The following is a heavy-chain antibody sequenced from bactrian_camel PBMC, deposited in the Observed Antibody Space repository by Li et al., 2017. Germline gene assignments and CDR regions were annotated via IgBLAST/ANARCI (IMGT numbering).Heavy chain of an antibody. CDR3: AAELSGFCYKGGYSY. CDR1: GDAVNSYC. D-gene: IGHD2*01. J-gene: IGHJ4*01. CDR2: IDSDGSI. V-gene: IGHV3S6*01. Sequence: HVQLVESGGGSVQSGGSLRLSCAASGDAVNSYCMTWFRQAPGKEREGVARIDSDGSIWYADSVKGRFTISRDNAKEWVFLQMNNLKPEDTAMYSCAAELSGFCYKGGYSYWGQGTQVTVS.